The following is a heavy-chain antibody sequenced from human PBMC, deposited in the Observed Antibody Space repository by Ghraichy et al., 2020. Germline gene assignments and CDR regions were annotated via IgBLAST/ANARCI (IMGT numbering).Heavy chain of an antibody. Sequence: SETLSLTCSVSGYSISSGYYWGWIRQPPGKGLEWIGSIYHSGSTYYNPSLKSRVTISVDTSKNQFSLKLSSVTAADTAIYYCAKASYSSAWNQDHYGMDVGGTGPTVTVSS. CDR3: AKASYSSAWNQDHYGMDV. D-gene: IGHD6-19*01. CDR1: GYSISSGYY. J-gene: IGHJ6*04. V-gene: IGHV4-38-2*02. CDR2: IYHSGST.